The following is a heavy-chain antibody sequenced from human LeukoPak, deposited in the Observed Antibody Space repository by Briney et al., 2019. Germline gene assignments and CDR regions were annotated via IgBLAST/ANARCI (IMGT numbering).Heavy chain of an antibody. J-gene: IGHJ4*02. CDR1: GFTFSSAA. D-gene: IGHD3-22*01. Sequence: PGGSLRLSCAASGFTFSSAAMTWVRQAPGKGLGWVSTITGSDEETDYADSGKGRFTISRDYSSNTVHVQMNSLRTEDTAVYYCAKGPQLGSGYHPDYWGQGTLVTVSS. CDR2: ITGSDEET. V-gene: IGHV3-23*01. CDR3: AKGPQLGSGYHPDY.